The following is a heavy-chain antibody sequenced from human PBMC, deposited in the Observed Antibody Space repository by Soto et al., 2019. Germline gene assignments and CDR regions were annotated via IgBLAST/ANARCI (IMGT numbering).Heavy chain of an antibody. CDR1: GGSIYRSGYY. J-gene: IGHJ4*02. CDR2: IDYNGVT. D-gene: IGHD2-15*01. Sequence: PSETLSLTCTVSGGSIYRSGYYWGWIGQPPGRGLEWIGNIDYNGVTYSNPSLKNRVTISRDTSKNQFSLKLTSVTAADTALYYCGKVLVGATGHTDSDYWGPGTLVTVSS. CDR3: GKVLVGATGHTDSDY. V-gene: IGHV4-39*01.